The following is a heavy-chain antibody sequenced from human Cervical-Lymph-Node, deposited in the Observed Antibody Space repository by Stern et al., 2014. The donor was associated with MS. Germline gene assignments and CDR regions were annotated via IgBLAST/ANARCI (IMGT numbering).Heavy chain of an antibody. CDR3: ARGVAAHTFDY. CDR2: IYYSGST. CDR1: GGSISSYY. Sequence: VHLVESGPGLVKPSETLSLTCTVSGGSISSYYWSWIRQPPGKGLEWIGYIYYSGSTNYNPSLKSRVTISVDTSKNQFSLKLSSVTAADTAVYYCARGVAAHTFDYWGQGTLVTVSS. J-gene: IGHJ4*02. D-gene: IGHD6-6*01. V-gene: IGHV4-59*01.